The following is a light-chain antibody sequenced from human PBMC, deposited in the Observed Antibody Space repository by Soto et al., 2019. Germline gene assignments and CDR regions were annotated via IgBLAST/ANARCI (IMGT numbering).Light chain of an antibody. CDR2: GTS. CDR3: QQSNSWPPIT. J-gene: IGKJ5*01. Sequence: VLTQYPGTLSVSPGDRATLSCRASQSVSSSSLAWYQQRPGQAPRLLIYGTSSRATGIPDRFSGSGSGTDFTLTISRLEPEDFAVYFCQQSNSWPPITFGQGTRLEI. V-gene: IGKV3-20*01. CDR1: QSVSSSS.